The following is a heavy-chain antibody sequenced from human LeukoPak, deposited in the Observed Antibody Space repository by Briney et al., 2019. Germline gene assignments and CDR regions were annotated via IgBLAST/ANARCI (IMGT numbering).Heavy chain of an antibody. V-gene: IGHV3-48*04. Sequence: GGSLRLSCAASGFTFSSYSMNWVRQAPGKGLEWVSYISSSGSTIYYADSVKGRFTISRDNAKNSLYLQMNSLRAEDTAVYYCARSRPHDAFDIWGQGTMVTVSS. CDR2: ISSSGSTI. CDR3: ARSRPHDAFDI. CDR1: GFTFSSYS. J-gene: IGHJ3*02.